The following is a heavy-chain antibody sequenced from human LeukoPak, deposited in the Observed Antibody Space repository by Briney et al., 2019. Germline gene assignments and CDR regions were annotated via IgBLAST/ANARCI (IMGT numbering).Heavy chain of an antibody. V-gene: IGHV1-2*06. CDR1: GYTFTGYY. Sequence: ASVKVSCKASGYTFTGYYMHWVRQAPGQGLEWMGRINPNSGGTNYAQKFQGRVTMTRDTSISTAYMELSSLRSEDTAVYYCARDQGGKGGRNYYYYMDVWGKGTTVTVSS. D-gene: IGHD4-23*01. CDR3: ARDQGGKGGRNYYYYMDV. CDR2: INPNSGGT. J-gene: IGHJ6*03.